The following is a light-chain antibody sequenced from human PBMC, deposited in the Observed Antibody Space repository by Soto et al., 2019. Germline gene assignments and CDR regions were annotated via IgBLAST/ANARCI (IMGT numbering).Light chain of an antibody. CDR1: QSVSSN. Sequence: EIVLTQSPATLSVSPGERAALSCSASQSVSSNLAWYQQKPGQAPRLLIFGASSRATGIPDKLSGSGSGTDFTLTISRLENDELAVYDCQNYSSSSWTVGQGTKGDI. CDR3: QNYSSSSWT. J-gene: IGKJ1*01. CDR2: GAS. V-gene: IGKV3-20*01.